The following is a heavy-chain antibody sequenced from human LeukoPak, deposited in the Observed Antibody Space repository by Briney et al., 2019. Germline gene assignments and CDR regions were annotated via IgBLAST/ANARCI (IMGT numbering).Heavy chain of an antibody. CDR2: ISRDGGTT. Sequence: GGSLRLSCATSGFTFDDYAFHWVRQVPGKGLEWVSLISRDGGTTSYGDSVKGRFTISRDNSKNSLYMQMNSLKTEDSALYYCTKDFSGSYENWGQGTLATLSS. J-gene: IGHJ4*02. CDR3: TKDFSGSYEN. CDR1: GFTFDDYA. V-gene: IGHV3-43*02. D-gene: IGHD3-10*01.